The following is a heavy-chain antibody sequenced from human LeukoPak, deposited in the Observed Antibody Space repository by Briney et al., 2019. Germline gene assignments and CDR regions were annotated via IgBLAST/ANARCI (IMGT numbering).Heavy chain of an antibody. D-gene: IGHD3-22*01. CDR2: INPNSGGT. CDR1: GYTFTGYY. CDR3: ARYYYDSSGPDY. J-gene: IGHJ4*02. Sequence: ASVKVSCKASGYTFTGYYMHWVRQAPGQGLEWMGRINPNSGGTNYAQKFQGRVTMTRDTSTSTAYMELSRLRSDDTAVYYCARYYYDSSGPDYWGQGTLVTVSS. V-gene: IGHV1-2*06.